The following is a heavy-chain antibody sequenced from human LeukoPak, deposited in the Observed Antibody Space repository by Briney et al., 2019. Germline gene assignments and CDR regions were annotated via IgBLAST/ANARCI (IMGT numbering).Heavy chain of an antibody. Sequence: GESLKISCKGSGYSFTSYWIGWVRQMPGKGLEWMGIIYPGDSDTRYSPSFQGQVTISADKSISTAYLQWSSLKASDTAMYYCARHPYSSGWTGEFDYWGQGTLVTVSS. V-gene: IGHV5-51*01. CDR3: ARHPYSSGWTGEFDY. D-gene: IGHD6-19*01. J-gene: IGHJ4*02. CDR1: GYSFTSYW. CDR2: IYPGDSDT.